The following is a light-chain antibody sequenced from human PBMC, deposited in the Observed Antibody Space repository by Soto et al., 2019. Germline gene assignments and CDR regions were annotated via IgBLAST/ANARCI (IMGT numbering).Light chain of an antibody. CDR3: QQYGSSGT. CDR2: GAS. CDR1: QSVSNNY. J-gene: IGKJ1*01. V-gene: IGKV3-20*01. Sequence: EIVLTRSPGTLSLSPRERATLSCRASQSVSNNYLAWYQQKPGQAPRLRIYGASNRATGIPDRFSGSGSGTDFTLTSSRLEPEDFAVYYCQQYGSSGTFGQGTKVDIK.